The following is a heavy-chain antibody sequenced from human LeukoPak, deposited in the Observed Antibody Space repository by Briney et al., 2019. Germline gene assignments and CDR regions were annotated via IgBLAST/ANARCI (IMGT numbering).Heavy chain of an antibody. CDR2: INHSGST. CDR3: ARQGGSFEH. CDR1: GGSFSGYY. J-gene: IGHJ1*01. Sequence: SETLSLTCAVYGGSFSGYYWSWIRQPPGKGLEWIGEINHSGSTNYNPSLKSRVTISVDTSKNQFSLKLSSVTAADTAVYYCARQGGSFEHWGQGTLVTVSS. D-gene: IGHD1-26*01. V-gene: IGHV4-34*01.